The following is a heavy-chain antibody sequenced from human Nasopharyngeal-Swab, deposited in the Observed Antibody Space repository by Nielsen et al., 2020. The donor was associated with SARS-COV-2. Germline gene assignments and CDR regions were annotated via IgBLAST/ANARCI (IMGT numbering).Heavy chain of an antibody. CDR1: PGSIKSGARY. D-gene: IGHD5-24*01. CDR3: AGDRNGYNYLDY. Sequence: LRLSCTVSPGSIKSGARYWAWIRPPIGGGLESVGYVTYGGTAYYKPSLARRVTISVDTSENQFSLHVNSVTAADTAVYYCAGDRNGYNYLDYWGRGALVTVSS. CDR2: VTYGGTA. V-gene: IGHV4-31*03. J-gene: IGHJ4*02.